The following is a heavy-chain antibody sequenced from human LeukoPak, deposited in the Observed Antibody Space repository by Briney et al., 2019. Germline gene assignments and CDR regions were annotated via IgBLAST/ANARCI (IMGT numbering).Heavy chain of an antibody. Sequence: PSETLSLTCAVYGGSFSGYYWSWIRQPPGKGLEWIGEINHSGSTNYNPSLKSRVTISVDTSKNQFSLKLSSVTAADTAVYYCARGLTMVQGVSLDFDYWGQGTLVTVSS. CDR1: GGSFSGYY. D-gene: IGHD3-10*01. CDR2: INHSGST. CDR3: ARGLTMVQGVSLDFDY. J-gene: IGHJ4*02. V-gene: IGHV4-34*01.